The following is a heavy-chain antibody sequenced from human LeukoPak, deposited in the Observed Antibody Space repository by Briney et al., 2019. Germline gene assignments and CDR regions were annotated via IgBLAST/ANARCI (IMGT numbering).Heavy chain of an antibody. D-gene: IGHD6-13*01. Sequence: GGSLRLSCAVSGFTFTSYAMSWVRQAPGKGLGWVSVISGSGGSTYYADSVKGRFTISRDNAKNTLYLQMNSLRAEDTAVYYCSRRIAAAGSGRYDVFDIWGQGTMVTVSS. V-gene: IGHV3-23*01. CDR3: SRRIAAAGSGRYDVFDI. CDR1: GFTFTSYA. CDR2: ISGSGGST. J-gene: IGHJ3*02.